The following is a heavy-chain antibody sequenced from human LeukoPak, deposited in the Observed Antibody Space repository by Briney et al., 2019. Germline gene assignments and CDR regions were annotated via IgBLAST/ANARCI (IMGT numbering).Heavy chain of an antibody. CDR2: INHSGST. CDR1: GGSFSAYY. CDR3: ARSRGSGSYYRLRDYYYMDV. V-gene: IGHV4-34*01. Sequence: SETLSLTCAVSGGSFSAYYWSWIRQPPGMGLEWIGEINHSGSTNYNPSLKSRVTISVDTSKNQFSLKLSSVTAADTAVYYCARSRGSGSYYRLRDYYYMDVWGKGTTVTISS. J-gene: IGHJ6*03. D-gene: IGHD3-10*01.